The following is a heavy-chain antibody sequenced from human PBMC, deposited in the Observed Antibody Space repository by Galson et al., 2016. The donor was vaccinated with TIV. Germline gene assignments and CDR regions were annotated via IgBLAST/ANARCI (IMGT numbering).Heavy chain of an antibody. D-gene: IGHD2/OR15-2a*01. CDR3: ARSNSYNFYYMAV. Sequence: SLRLSCAASGFTFSDYNMNWVRQAPGKGLEWVSSISNRSSYIYYTASVQGRFTISTSTAYMELSSLRSEDTAVYYCARSNSYNFYYMAVWGQGTTVTVSS. V-gene: IGHV3-21*04. J-gene: IGHJ6*03. CDR2: ISNRSSYI. CDR1: GFTFSDYN.